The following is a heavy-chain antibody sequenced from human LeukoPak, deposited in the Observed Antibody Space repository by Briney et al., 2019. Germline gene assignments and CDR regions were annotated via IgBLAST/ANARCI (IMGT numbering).Heavy chain of an antibody. CDR3: ARERAYCGGDCAAPDN. J-gene: IGHJ4*02. CDR2: IYHSGST. D-gene: IGHD2-21*02. Sequence: SETLSLTCAVFGGSISSSDWWSWVRQPPGKGLEWIGEIYHSGSTNYNPSLKSRVTISVDTSKNQFSLKLSSVTAADTAVYYCARERAYCGGDCAAPDNWGQGTLVTVSS. CDR1: GGSISSSDW. V-gene: IGHV4-4*02.